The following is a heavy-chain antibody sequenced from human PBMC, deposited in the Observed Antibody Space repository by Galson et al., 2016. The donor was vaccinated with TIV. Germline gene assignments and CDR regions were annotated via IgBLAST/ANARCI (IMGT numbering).Heavy chain of an antibody. J-gene: IGHJ6*02. V-gene: IGHV1-2*02. Sequence: SVKVSCKASGYTFTGYFMHWVRQAPAQGFEWMGWINPNSGGTNFAQKFQDRVTMTRDTSINTVYMEVSRLKTDDTALYYCARDRRRGYLSYNGMDVWGQGTTVIVAS. CDR3: ARDRRRGYLSYNGMDV. D-gene: IGHD1-1*01. CDR2: INPNSGGT. CDR1: GYTFTGYF.